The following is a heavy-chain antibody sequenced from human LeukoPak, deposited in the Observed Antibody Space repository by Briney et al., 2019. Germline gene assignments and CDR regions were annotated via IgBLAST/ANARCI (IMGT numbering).Heavy chain of an antibody. J-gene: IGHJ4*02. CDR1: GGTFSSYA. CDR3: ARSPTNLMTTVTLAPFDY. D-gene: IGHD4-17*01. Sequence: ASVKVSCKASGGTFSSYAISWVRQAPGQGLEWMGGIIPIFGTANYAQKFQGRVTITADKSTSTAYMELSSLRSEDTAVYYCARSPTNLMTTVTLAPFDYWGQGTLVTVSS. CDR2: IIPIFGTA. V-gene: IGHV1-69*06.